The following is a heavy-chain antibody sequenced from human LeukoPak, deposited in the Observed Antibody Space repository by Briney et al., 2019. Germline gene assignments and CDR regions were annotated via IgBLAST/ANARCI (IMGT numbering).Heavy chain of an antibody. D-gene: IGHD6-19*01. CDR2: IWYDGSNK. CDR3: AREGEQWLRGNYFDY. Sequence: PGGSLRLSCAASGFTFSSYGMHWVRQAPGKGLDWVAVIWYDGSNKYYADSVKGRFTISRDNSKNTLYLQMNSLRAEDTAVYYCAREGEQWLRGNYFDYWGQGTLVTVSS. J-gene: IGHJ4*02. CDR1: GFTFSSYG. V-gene: IGHV3-33*08.